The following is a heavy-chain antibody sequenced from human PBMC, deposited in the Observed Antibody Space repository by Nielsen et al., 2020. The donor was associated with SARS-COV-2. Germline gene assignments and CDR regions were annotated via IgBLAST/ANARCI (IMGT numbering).Heavy chain of an antibody. V-gene: IGHV3-48*01. CDR2: ISSSSSTI. J-gene: IGHJ5*02. D-gene: IGHD2-15*01. CDR1: GFTFSSYS. Sequence: GESLKISCAASGFTFSSYSMNWVRQAPGKGLEWVSYISSSSSTIYYADSVKGRFTISRDNPKKTVYLQMDSLRAEDTAVYYCAREVGTPGWFDPWGQGTLVTVSS. CDR3: AREVGTPGWFDP.